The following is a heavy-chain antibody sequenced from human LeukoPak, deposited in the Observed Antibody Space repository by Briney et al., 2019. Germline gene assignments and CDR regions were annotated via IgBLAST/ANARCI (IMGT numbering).Heavy chain of an antibody. CDR3: TKDRQGPIQYHMDV. V-gene: IGHV3-7*01. D-gene: IGHD5-24*01. CDR1: GFTFSSLW. CDR2: INQDGGTT. J-gene: IGHJ6*03. Sequence: PGGSLRLSCAASGFTFSSLWMSWVRQAPGRGPEWVANINQDGGTTYYVASVKGRFTISRDNAKNSLSLQMSSLRAEDTAVYYCTKDRQGPIQYHMDVWGKGTTVTVSS.